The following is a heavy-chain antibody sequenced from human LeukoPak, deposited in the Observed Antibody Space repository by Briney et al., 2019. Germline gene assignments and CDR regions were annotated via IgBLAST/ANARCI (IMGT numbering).Heavy chain of an antibody. D-gene: IGHD2-21*01. J-gene: IGHJ5*02. Sequence: ASVKVSCKASGYXFTSYDINWVRQAPGQGLVWMGWVSGYNGNTNYAQKFEGRVAMTTDTSSTTAYMELRSLKSDDTAIYYCARGDWFDPWGQGTLVTVSS. CDR1: GYXFTSYD. CDR3: ARGDWFDP. CDR2: VSGYNGNT. V-gene: IGHV1-18*01.